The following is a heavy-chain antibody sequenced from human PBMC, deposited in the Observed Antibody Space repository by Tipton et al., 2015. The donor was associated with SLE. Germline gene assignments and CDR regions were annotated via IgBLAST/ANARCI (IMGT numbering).Heavy chain of an antibody. CDR2: VYFSGGI. CDR3: ARDRRNVFDI. V-gene: IGHV4-59*01. Sequence: TLSLTCSVSGGSITNSYCSWIRQAPGRGLEWIGNVYFSGGINYNPSLNSRVSFSVDTSKNEVSLRLTSATAADTAVYYCARDRRNVFDIWGQGAMVTVSS. CDR1: GGSITNSY. J-gene: IGHJ3*02.